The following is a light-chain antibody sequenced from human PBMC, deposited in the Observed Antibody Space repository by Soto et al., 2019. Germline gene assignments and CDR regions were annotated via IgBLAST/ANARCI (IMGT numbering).Light chain of an antibody. CDR2: ATT. J-gene: IGKJ4*01. Sequence: DVQMTQSPSSLVGDRVTITCRASQGIAPYLAWFQQKPEKVPKLLIYATTTLQSGVPSRFSGSGSGTDFTLTINSLQPEDVGTYYCQKYNSAPLTFGGGTKVEIK. CDR3: QKYNSAPLT. V-gene: IGKV1-27*01. CDR1: QGIAPY.